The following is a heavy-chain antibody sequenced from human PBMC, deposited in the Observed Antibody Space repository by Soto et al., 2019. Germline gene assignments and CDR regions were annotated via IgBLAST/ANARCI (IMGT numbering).Heavy chain of an antibody. CDR2: ISSSSSYI. Sequence: GGSLRLSCAASGFTFSSYSMNWVRQAPGKGLEWVSSISSSSSYIYYADSVKGRFTISRDNAKNSLYLQMNSLRAEDTAVYYCARDVDIVATITDYYYYGMDVWGQGTTVTVS. D-gene: IGHD5-12*01. CDR1: GFTFSSYS. CDR3: ARDVDIVATITDYYYYGMDV. J-gene: IGHJ6*02. V-gene: IGHV3-21*01.